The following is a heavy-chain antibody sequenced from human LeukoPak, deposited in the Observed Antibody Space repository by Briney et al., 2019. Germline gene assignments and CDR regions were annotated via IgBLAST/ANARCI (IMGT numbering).Heavy chain of an antibody. Sequence: SVKVSCKASGGTFSSYAISWVRQAPGQGLEWMGGIIPIFGTANYAQKFQGRVTITADESTSTAYMEPSSLRSEDTAVYYCARDIVVVPAAPTGIYYYGMDVWGQGTTVTVSS. CDR3: ARDIVVVPAAPTGIYYYGMDV. J-gene: IGHJ6*02. V-gene: IGHV1-69*13. CDR1: GGTFSSYA. D-gene: IGHD2-2*01. CDR2: IIPIFGTA.